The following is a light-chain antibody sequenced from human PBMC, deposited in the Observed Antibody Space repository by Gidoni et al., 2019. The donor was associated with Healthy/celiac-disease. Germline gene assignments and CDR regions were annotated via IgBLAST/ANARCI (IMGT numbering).Light chain of an antibody. CDR3: QQYGSSPPYT. CDR2: GAS. Sequence: ATFSCSASQSVSSSYLAWYQQKPGQAPRLLIYGASSRATGIPDRFSGSGSGTDFTLTISRLEPEDFAVYYCQQYGSSPPYTFGQGTKLEIK. CDR1: QSVSSSY. V-gene: IGKV3-20*01. J-gene: IGKJ2*01.